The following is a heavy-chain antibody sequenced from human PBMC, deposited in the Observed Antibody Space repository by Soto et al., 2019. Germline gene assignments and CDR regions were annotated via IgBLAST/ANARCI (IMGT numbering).Heavy chain of an antibody. CDR3: ARDLVAWSDY. V-gene: IGHV3-74*01. CDR2: IDQDGSVT. J-gene: IGHJ4*02. D-gene: IGHD3-9*01. CDR1: GFTFSNYW. Sequence: EVQLVESGGGLVQPGGSLRLSCAASGFTFSNYWMHWVRQGPGKGPVWVARIDQDGSVTSYADPVEGRFTISRDNAKNTLFLQMNSLRDEDTAVYHCARDLVAWSDYWGQGTLVTVSS.